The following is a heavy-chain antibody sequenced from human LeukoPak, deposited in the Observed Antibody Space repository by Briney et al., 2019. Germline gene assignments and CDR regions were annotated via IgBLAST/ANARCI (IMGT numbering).Heavy chain of an antibody. J-gene: IGHJ3*02. V-gene: IGHV1-46*01. D-gene: IGHD3-22*01. CDR3: ARDSRNYYDSSGYHNAFDI. Sequence: GASVKVSCKASGYTFTSYYMHWVRQAPGRGLEWMGIINPSGSSTSYAQTFQGRVTMTRDTSTSTVYMELNSLRSEDTAVYYCARDSRNYYDSSGYHNAFDIWGQGTMVTVSS. CDR2: INPSGSST. CDR1: GYTFTSYY.